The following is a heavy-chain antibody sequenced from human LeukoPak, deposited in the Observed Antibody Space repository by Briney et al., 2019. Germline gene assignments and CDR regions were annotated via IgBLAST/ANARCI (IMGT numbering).Heavy chain of an antibody. CDR2: INPSTGGT. CDR1: GYTFSAYY. CDR3: ARGVYDVGLDY. J-gene: IGHJ4*02. V-gene: IGHV1-2*02. Sequence: GASVKVSCKASGYTFSAYYMHWVRQAPGQGLEWMGWINPSTGGTNYAQNFQGRVTMTRDTSISTAYMELFSLRSDDTAMYYCARGVYDVGLDYWGQGTLVTVSS. D-gene: IGHD5/OR15-5a*01.